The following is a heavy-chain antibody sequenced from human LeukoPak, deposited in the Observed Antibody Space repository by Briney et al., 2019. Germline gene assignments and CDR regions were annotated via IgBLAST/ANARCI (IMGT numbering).Heavy chain of an antibody. CDR1: GFTFDDYA. CDR3: ARALDIVVVPAAIGDDY. D-gene: IGHD2-2*02. CDR2: ISWNSGSI. V-gene: IGHV3-9*01. Sequence: GGSLRLSCAASGFTFDDYAMHWVRQAPGKGLEWVSGISWNSGSIGYADSVKGRFTISRDNAKNSLYLQMNSLRDEDTAVYYCARALDIVVVPAAIGDDYWGQGTLVTVSS. J-gene: IGHJ4*02.